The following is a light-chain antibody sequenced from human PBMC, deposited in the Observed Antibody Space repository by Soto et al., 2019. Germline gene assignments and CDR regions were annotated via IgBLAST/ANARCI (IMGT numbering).Light chain of an antibody. Sequence: VVLTQSPGTLSLSPGERATLSCRTSESVSSVYLAWYQQKPGQAPRLLIYDASKRASGIPARFSGSGSGTDFTLTISSLEPEDFAVYYCQQRTSWPPWTFGQGTKVDIK. V-gene: IGKV3-11*01. CDR1: ESVSSVY. CDR2: DAS. J-gene: IGKJ1*01. CDR3: QQRTSWPPWT.